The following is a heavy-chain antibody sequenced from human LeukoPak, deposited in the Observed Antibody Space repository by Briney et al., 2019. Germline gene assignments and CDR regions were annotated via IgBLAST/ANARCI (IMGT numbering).Heavy chain of an antibody. Sequence: GGSLRLSCAASGFTFSSYWMSWVRQAPGKGLEWVANIKQNGSEKYYVDSVKGRFTISRDNAKNSLYLQMNSLRAEDTAVYYCARDPGCSGGSCYPRPSNWFDPWGQGTLVTVSS. CDR2: IKQNGSEK. CDR3: ARDPGCSGGSCYPRPSNWFDP. CDR1: GFTFSSYW. V-gene: IGHV3-7*01. J-gene: IGHJ5*02. D-gene: IGHD2-15*01.